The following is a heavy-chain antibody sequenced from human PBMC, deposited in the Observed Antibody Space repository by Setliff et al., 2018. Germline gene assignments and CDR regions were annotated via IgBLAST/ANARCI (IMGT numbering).Heavy chain of an antibody. D-gene: IGHD6-25*01. CDR2: SDHGGNT. CDR1: VESFSNNY. J-gene: IGHJ4*02. CDR3: ARDPGFHSGTWSLDS. V-gene: IGHV4-34*01. Sequence: PSETLSLTWSVYVESFSNNYWSWIRQSPGKGLEWNGDSDHGGNTTIHPSLKSRVAISLDTSTNVFSPKLSSLIAAYTAVYYCARDPGFHSGTWSLDSWGQGRLVTVSS.